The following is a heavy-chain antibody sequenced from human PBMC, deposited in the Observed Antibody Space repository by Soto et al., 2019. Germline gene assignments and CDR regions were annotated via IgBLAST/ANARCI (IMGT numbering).Heavy chain of an antibody. J-gene: IGHJ6*02. V-gene: IGHV3-33*01. CDR3: ARGGVLVVTIGVSNGMDV. D-gene: IGHD2-21*02. CDR1: GFTFSSYG. Sequence: QVQLVESGGGVVQPGRSLRLSCAASGFTFSSYGMHWVRQAPGKGLEWVAVIWYDGSNKYYADSVKGRLTISRDNSKNVLYPQMNILRAEDSAVYYCARGGVLVVTIGVSNGMDVWGLGTTVTVCS. CDR2: IWYDGSNK.